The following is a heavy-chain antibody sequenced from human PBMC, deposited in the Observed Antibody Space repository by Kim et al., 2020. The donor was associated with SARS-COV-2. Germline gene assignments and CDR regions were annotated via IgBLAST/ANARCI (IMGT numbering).Heavy chain of an antibody. V-gene: IGHV4-4*02. CDR2: IYHSGST. Sequence: SETLSLTCAVSGGSISSSNWWSWVRQPPGKGLEWIGEIYHSGSTNYNPSLKSRVTISVDKSKNQFSLKLSSVTAADTAMYYCARVRAAAGTVDYWGQGTLVTVSS. J-gene: IGHJ4*02. CDR3: ARVRAAAGTVDY. CDR1: GGSISSSNW. D-gene: IGHD6-13*01.